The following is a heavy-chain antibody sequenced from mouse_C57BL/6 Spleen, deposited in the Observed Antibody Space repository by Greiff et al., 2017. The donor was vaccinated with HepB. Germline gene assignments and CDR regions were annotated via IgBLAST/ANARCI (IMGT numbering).Heavy chain of an antibody. CDR2: ISSGGDYI. J-gene: IGHJ3*01. D-gene: IGHD2-4*01. CDR1: GFTFSSYA. V-gene: IGHV5-9-1*02. CDR3: TREWGYYDYGSWFAY. Sequence: EVKVEESGEGLVKPGGSLKLSCAASGFTFSSYAMSWVRQTPEKRLEWVAYISSGGDYIYYADTVKGRFTISRDNARNTLYLQMSSLKSEDTAMYYCTREWGYYDYGSWFAYWGQGTLVTVSA.